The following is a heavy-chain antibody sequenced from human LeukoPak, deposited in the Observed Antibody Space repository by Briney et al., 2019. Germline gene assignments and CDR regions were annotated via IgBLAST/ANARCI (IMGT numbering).Heavy chain of an antibody. J-gene: IGHJ4*02. CDR2: VSGGGDAT. CDR1: GFTFSTYA. D-gene: IGHD2-2*01. Sequence: GGSLRLSCAASGFTFSTYAMVWVRQAPGKGLEWVSAVSGGGDATYYADSVQGRFTISRDNSKNTLYLKLNSLRAEDTAIYYCAKSNHLVPAAPGYFDYWGQGTLVTVSS. CDR3: AKSNHLVPAAPGYFDY. V-gene: IGHV3-23*01.